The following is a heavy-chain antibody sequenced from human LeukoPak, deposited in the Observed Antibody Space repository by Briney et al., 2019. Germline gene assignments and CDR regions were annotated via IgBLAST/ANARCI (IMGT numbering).Heavy chain of an antibody. J-gene: IGHJ3*02. Sequence: AASVKVSCKASGYTFTGYYMHWVRQAPGQGLEWMGWINPNSGGTNYSQKFRGRVTMTRDTSISTAYMELSRLRSDDTAVYYCARLTMIVVTDAFDIWGQGTMVTVSS. CDR3: ARLTMIVVTDAFDI. CDR2: INPNSGGT. CDR1: GYTFTGYY. V-gene: IGHV1-2*02. D-gene: IGHD3-22*01.